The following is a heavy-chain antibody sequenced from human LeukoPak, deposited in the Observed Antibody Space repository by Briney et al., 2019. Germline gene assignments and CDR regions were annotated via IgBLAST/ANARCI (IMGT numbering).Heavy chain of an antibody. J-gene: IGHJ4*02. Sequence: SVKVSCKASGGTFSSYAISWVRQAPGQGLEWMGEIIPIFGTANYAQKFQGRVTITTDESTSTAYMELSSLRSEDTAVYYCARGIGYSGYDQLDYWGQGTLVTVSS. V-gene: IGHV1-69*05. CDR1: GGTFSSYA. CDR2: IIPIFGTA. CDR3: ARGIGYSGYDQLDY. D-gene: IGHD5-12*01.